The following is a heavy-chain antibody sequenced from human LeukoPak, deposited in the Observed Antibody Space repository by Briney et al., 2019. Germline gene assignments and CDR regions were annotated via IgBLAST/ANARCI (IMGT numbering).Heavy chain of an antibody. CDR3: ARGHQPPVTTVVTPYAFDI. D-gene: IGHD4-23*01. CDR2: INHSGST. V-gene: IGHV4-34*01. CDR1: GFTFSSYE. J-gene: IGHJ3*02. Sequence: GSLRLSCAASGFTFSSYEMNWIRQPPGKGLEWIGEINHSGSTNYNPSLKSRVTISVDTSKNQFSLKLSSVTAADTAVYYCARGHQPPVTTVVTPYAFDIWGQGTMVTVSS.